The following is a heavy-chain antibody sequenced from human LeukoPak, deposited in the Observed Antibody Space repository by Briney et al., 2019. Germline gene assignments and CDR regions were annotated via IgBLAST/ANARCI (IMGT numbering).Heavy chain of an antibody. D-gene: IGHD4-23*01. V-gene: IGHV3-53*01. CDR1: GFIVSRNY. J-gene: IGHJ6*03. CDR2: IYRSDTT. CDR3: ARVSPNYSGNYHDYNYYMDV. Sequence: GGSLRLSCAASGFIVSRNYMTWVRQAPGKGLEWVSLIYRSDTTYYADSVRGRFTISRDTSENTLYLEMNSLRVEDTAVFYCARVSPNYSGNYHDYNYYMDVWGKGTTVTISS.